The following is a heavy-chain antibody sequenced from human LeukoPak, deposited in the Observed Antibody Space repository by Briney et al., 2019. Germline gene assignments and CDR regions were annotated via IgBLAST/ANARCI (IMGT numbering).Heavy chain of an antibody. J-gene: IGHJ4*02. CDR3: ARHKAAAVDY. CDR2: IYYSGST. CDR1: GGSISSSSYY. Sequence: ETLSLTCIVSGGSISSSSYYWGWIRQPPGTGLEWIGSIYYSGSTYYNPPLKSRVTISVDTSKNQFSLKLSSVTAADTAVYYCARHKAAAVDYWGQGTLVTVSS. V-gene: IGHV4-39*01. D-gene: IGHD6-13*01.